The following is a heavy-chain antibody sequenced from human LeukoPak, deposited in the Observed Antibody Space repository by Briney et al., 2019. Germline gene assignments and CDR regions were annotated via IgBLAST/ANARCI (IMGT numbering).Heavy chain of an antibody. Sequence: PGGSLRLSCAASGFTFSSYAMSWVRQAPGKGLEWVSGISMSGGTTYIADSVKGRFTISRDNSKNTLFLQMDILRAEDTAVYYCTKGLMSFHFYYMDVWGEGTTVTVSS. CDR3: TKGLMSFHFYYMDV. J-gene: IGHJ6*03. CDR2: ISMSGGTT. D-gene: IGHD3-10*02. V-gene: IGHV3-23*01. CDR1: GFTFSSYA.